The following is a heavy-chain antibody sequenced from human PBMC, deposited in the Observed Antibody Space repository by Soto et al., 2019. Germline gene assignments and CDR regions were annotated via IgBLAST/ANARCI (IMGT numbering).Heavy chain of an antibody. J-gene: IGHJ6*02. V-gene: IGHV3-9*01. D-gene: IGHD6-13*01. CDR1: GFTFDDYA. CDR3: AKDRSSSWSHGMDV. CDR2: ISWNSGTI. Sequence: EVQLVESGGGLVQPGRSLRLSCAASGFTFDDYAMHWVRQAPGKGLEWVSGISWNSGTIDYADSVKGRFTISRDNAENSLYLQMNSLRAEDTALYYCAKDRSSSWSHGMDVWGQGTTVTVSS.